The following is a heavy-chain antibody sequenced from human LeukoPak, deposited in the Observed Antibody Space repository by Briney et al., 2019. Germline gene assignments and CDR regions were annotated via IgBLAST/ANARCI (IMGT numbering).Heavy chain of an antibody. D-gene: IGHD2-21*01. V-gene: IGHV3-7*03. CDR2: IKQDGSEK. Sequence: QPGGSLRLSCAASGFTFSSYWMTWVRQAPGKGLEWVANIKQDGSEKYYVDSVKGRFTVSRDNSKNTLYLQMNSLRAEDTAMYYCAKELVKWGQGTLVTVYS. CDR1: GFTFSSYW. CDR3: AKELVK. J-gene: IGHJ4*02.